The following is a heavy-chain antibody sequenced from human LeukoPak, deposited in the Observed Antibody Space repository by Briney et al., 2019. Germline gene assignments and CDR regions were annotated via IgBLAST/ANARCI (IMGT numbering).Heavy chain of an antibody. Sequence: GGSLRLSCAASGFTFSSYAMSWVRQAPGKGLEWVSAISGSGGSTYYADSVKGRFTVSRDNSKNTLYLQMNSLRAEDTAVYYCAKDYDFWSGRLHYFDYWGQGTLVTVSS. D-gene: IGHD3-3*01. CDR2: ISGSGGST. J-gene: IGHJ4*02. V-gene: IGHV3-23*01. CDR1: GFTFSSYA. CDR3: AKDYDFWSGRLHYFDY.